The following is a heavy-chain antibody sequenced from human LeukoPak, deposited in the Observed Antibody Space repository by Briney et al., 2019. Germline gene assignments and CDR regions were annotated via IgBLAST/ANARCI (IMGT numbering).Heavy chain of an antibody. CDR2: INPSGGST. J-gene: IGHJ4*02. V-gene: IGHV1-46*01. CDR3: ARGGDSSSWYWVSDY. Sequence: ASVNVSCKAFGYTFTSYYMHWVRQAPGQGLEWMGIINPSGGSTSYAQKFQGRVTMTSDMSTSTVYMELSSLRSEDTAVYYCARGGDSSSWYWVSDYWGQGTLVTVSS. D-gene: IGHD6-13*01. CDR1: GYTFTSYY.